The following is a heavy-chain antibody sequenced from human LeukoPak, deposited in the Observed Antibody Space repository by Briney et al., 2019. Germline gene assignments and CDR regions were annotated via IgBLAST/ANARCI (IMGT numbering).Heavy chain of an antibody. CDR3: AREGGYSNFDFDY. Sequence: SETLSLTCTVSGYSISSGYYWGWIRQPPGKGLEWIGSIYRSGSTYYNPSLKSRVTISVDTSKNQFSLKLSSVTAADTAVYYCAREGGYSNFDFDYWGQGTLVTVSS. J-gene: IGHJ4*02. V-gene: IGHV4-38-2*02. CDR2: IYRSGST. CDR1: GYSISSGYY. D-gene: IGHD4-11*01.